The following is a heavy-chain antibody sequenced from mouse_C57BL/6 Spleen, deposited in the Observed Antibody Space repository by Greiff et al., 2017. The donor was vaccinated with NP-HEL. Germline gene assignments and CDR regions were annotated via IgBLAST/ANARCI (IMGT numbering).Heavy chain of an antibody. CDR2: IYPGSGST. V-gene: IGHV1-55*01. D-gene: IGHD2-4*01. J-gene: IGHJ4*01. CDR3: ARHYDYPYAIDY. CDR1: GYTFTSYW. Sequence: QVQLQQPGAELVKPGASVKMSCKASGYTFTSYWITWVKQRPGQGLEWIGDIYPGSGSTNYHEKFKSKATLTVDTSSSTAYMQLSSLTSEDSAVYYCARHYDYPYAIDYWGQGTSVTVSS.